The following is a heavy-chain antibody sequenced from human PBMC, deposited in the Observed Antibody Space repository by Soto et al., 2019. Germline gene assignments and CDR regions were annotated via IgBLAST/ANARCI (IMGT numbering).Heavy chain of an antibody. D-gene: IGHD5-18*01. Sequence: SVKVSCKASGGTFSSYAISWGRQAPGQGLEWMGGIIPIFGTANYAQKFQGRVTITADESTSTAYMELSSLRSEDTAVYYCARVSEWDALVQHWGQGTLVTVSS. V-gene: IGHV1-69*13. J-gene: IGHJ1*01. CDR3: ARVSEWDALVQH. CDR2: IIPIFGTA. CDR1: GGTFSSYA.